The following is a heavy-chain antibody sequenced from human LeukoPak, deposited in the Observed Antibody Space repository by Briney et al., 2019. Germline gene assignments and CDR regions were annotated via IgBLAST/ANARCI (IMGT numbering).Heavy chain of an antibody. J-gene: IGHJ4*02. Sequence: PGGSLRLSCAASGFTFSSYTMNWVRQAPGKGVEWVSSITTSSSSRYYADSVKGRFTISRDGAKNSLDLQMNSLRPEDTAVYYCARGGYSYGSEFDNWGQGTLVTVSS. CDR1: GFTFSSYT. CDR3: ARGGYSYGSEFDN. V-gene: IGHV3-21*01. D-gene: IGHD5-18*01. CDR2: ITTSSSSR.